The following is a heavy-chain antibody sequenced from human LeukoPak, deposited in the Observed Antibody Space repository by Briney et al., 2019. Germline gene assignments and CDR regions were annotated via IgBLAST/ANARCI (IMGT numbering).Heavy chain of an antibody. Sequence: GGSLRLSCAASGFTFSSYAMRWVRQAPGKGLEWVAVISYDGSNKYYADSVKGRFTISRDNSKNTLYLQMNSLRAEDTAVYYCARGRSGNLVVPAAKIYFQHWGQGTLVTVSS. J-gene: IGHJ1*01. CDR3: ARGRSGNLVVPAAKIYFQH. CDR1: GFTFSSYA. V-gene: IGHV3-30-3*01. CDR2: ISYDGSNK. D-gene: IGHD2-2*01.